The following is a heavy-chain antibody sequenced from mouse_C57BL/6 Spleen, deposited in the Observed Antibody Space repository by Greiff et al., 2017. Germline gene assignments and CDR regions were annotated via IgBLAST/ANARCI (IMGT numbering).Heavy chain of an antibody. V-gene: IGHV14-4*01. CDR2: IDPENGDT. CDR3: TTKAAQATAY. Sequence: VQLKQSGAELVRPGASVKLSCTASGFNIKDDYMHWVKQRPEQGLEWIGWIDPENGDTEYASKFQGKATITADTSSNTAYLQLSSLTSEDTAVYYCTTKAAQATAYWGQGTLVTVSA. J-gene: IGHJ3*01. D-gene: IGHD3-2*02. CDR1: GFNIKDDY.